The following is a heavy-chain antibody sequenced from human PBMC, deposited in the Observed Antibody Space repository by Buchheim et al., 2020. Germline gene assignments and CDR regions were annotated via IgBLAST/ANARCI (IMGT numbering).Heavy chain of an antibody. D-gene: IGHD2-15*01. V-gene: IGHV4-34*01. CDR3: ARELKYCSGGSCYGGVFEY. CDR2: VNLSGVT. CDR1: GGSFSGYY. J-gene: IGHJ4*02. Sequence: QVQLQQWGAGLLKPSETLSLTCAVYGGSFSGYYWSWIRQSPEKGLEWIGEVNLSGVTDYNPSLKGRVTISLDTSKNHFSLKLSSVTAADTAVYYCARELKYCSGGSCYGGVFEYWGQGTL.